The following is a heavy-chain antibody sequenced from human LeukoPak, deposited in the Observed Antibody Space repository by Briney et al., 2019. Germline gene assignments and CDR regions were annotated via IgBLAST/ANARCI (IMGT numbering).Heavy chain of an antibody. CDR1: GFTFSTYS. CDR2: ISGTSHLI. D-gene: IGHD3-3*01. CDR3: VRDQFFSFDY. J-gene: IGHJ4*02. V-gene: IGHV3-48*02. Sequence: GGSLRLSCAASGFTFSTYSMNWVRQAPGKGLEWVSYISGTSHLIYYADSVKGRFTISRDNAKNSLYLQMSSLRDGDTAVYYCVRDQFFSFDYWGQGTLVTVSS.